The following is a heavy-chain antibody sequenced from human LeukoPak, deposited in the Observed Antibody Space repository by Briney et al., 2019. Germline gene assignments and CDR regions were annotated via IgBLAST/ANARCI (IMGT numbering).Heavy chain of an antibody. CDR3: AKEQLWFGEIDY. CDR2: IYSGGST. D-gene: IGHD3-10*01. CDR1: GFTVSSNY. J-gene: IGHJ4*02. Sequence: GGSLRLSCAASGFTVSSNYMSWVRQAPGKGLERVSVIYSGGSTYYADSVKGRFTISRDNSKNTLYLQMNSLRAEDTAVYYCAKEQLWFGEIDYWGQGTLVTVSS. V-gene: IGHV3-53*01.